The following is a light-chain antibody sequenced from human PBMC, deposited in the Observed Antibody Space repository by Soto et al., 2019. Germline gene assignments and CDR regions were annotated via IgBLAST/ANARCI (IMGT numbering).Light chain of an antibody. CDR1: QSINSY. Sequence: DIQMTQSPSSLSASVTDRVTITCRASQSINSYLNWYQQKPGKAPKLLIFTASNLQSGVPSRFSGSGSGPEFTLTISSLQPDDFATYYCQHYNSYSEAFGQGTKVDI. V-gene: IGKV1-39*01. J-gene: IGKJ1*01. CDR3: QHYNSYSEA. CDR2: TAS.